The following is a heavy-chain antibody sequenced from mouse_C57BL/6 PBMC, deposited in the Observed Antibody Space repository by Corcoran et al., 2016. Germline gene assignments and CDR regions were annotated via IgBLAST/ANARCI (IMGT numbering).Heavy chain of an antibody. D-gene: IGHD1-2*01. CDR1: GYTFTTYG. V-gene: IGHV9-3*01. J-gene: IGHJ2*01. Sequence: QIQLVQSGPELKKPGETVKISCKASGYTFTTYGMSWVKQAPGKGLKWMGWINTYSGVPTYADDFKGRFAFSLETSASTAYLQINNLKNEDMATYFCARRGYYGLDYWGQGTTLTVSS. CDR2: INTYSGVP. CDR3: ARRGYYGLDY.